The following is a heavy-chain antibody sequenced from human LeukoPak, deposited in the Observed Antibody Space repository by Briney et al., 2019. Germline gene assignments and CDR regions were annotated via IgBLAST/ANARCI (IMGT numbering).Heavy chain of an antibody. CDR1: GGSISSGGYY. Sequence: SETLSLTCTVSGGSISSGGYYRSWIRQPPGKGLEWIGYIYHRGSTYYNPSLKSRVTISVDRSKNQFSLKLSSVTAADTAVYYCARKPPYCSSTSCPRGPSDYWGQGTLVTVSS. CDR3: ARKPPYCSSTSCPRGPSDY. J-gene: IGHJ4*02. CDR2: IYHRGST. D-gene: IGHD2-2*01. V-gene: IGHV4-30-2*01.